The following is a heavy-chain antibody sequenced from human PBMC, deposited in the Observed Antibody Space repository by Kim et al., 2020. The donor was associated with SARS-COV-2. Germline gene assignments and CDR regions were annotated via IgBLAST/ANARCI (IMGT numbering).Heavy chain of an antibody. CDR3: ARDRRVVRGAWGGFDY. D-gene: IGHD3-10*01. V-gene: IGHV3-21*01. Sequence: GGSLRLSCAASGFTFSSYSMNWVRQAPGKGLEWVSSISSSSSYIYYADSVKGRFTISRDNAKNSLYLQMNSLRAEDTAVYYCARDRRVVRGAWGGFDYWGQGTLVTVSS. CDR1: GFTFSSYS. J-gene: IGHJ4*02. CDR2: ISSSSSYI.